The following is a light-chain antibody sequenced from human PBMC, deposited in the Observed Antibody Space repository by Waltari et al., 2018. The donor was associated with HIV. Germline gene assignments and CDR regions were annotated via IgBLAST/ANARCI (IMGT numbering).Light chain of an antibody. CDR3: HSWDTNNVQV. J-gene: IGLJ3*02. Sequence: SFELIQPPSVSVSPGQTAAITCSGDTLGSKYACWFQQKPGQSPVLVISQDSKRPSGSPERFSGSKSGNTATLTISGTQAIDEADYYCHSWDTNNVQVFGGGTKLTVL. CDR1: TLGSKY. V-gene: IGLV3-1*01. CDR2: QDS.